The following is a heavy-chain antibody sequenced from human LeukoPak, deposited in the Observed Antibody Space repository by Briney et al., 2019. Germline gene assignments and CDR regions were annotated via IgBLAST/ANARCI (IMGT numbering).Heavy chain of an antibody. Sequence: GASVKVSCKASGYTFTSYDINWVRQATGQGLEWMGWMNPNSGNTGYAQKFQGRVTMTRNTSISTAYMELSSLRSEDTAVYYCARGFFGSGWYGYYYMDVWGKGTTVTVSS. CDR1: GYTFTSYD. CDR3: ARGFFGSGWYGYYYMDV. V-gene: IGHV1-8*02. J-gene: IGHJ6*03. D-gene: IGHD6-19*01. CDR2: MNPNSGNT.